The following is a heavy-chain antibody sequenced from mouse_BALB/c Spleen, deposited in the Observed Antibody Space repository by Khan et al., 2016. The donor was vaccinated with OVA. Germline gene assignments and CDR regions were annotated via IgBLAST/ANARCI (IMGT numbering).Heavy chain of an antibody. Sequence: VQLKESGPGLVAPSQSLSITCTISGFSLTNYGVHWVRQPPGKGLEWLVVIWSDGSTTYNSALKSRLTISKDNSESQVFLKMNSLQTDDTAMYFGARQPYYHYNSMDYWGQGTSVTVSS. J-gene: IGHJ4*01. CDR1: GFSLTNYG. V-gene: IGHV2-6-1*01. D-gene: IGHD2-10*01. CDR3: ARQPYYHYNSMDY. CDR2: IWSDGST.